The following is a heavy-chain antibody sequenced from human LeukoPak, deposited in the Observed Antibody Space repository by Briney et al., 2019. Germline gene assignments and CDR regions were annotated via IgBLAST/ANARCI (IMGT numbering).Heavy chain of an antibody. V-gene: IGHV4-59*10. CDR3: ARGGSHFDY. D-gene: IGHD1-26*01. CDR2: IYTSGST. CDR1: GGSISSYY. J-gene: IGHJ4*02. Sequence: SETLSLTCTVYGGSISSYYWSWLPQPAGQGLEWIGRIYTSGSTNYNPSLKSRVTMSVDTSKNQFSLRLSSVTAADTAVYYCARGGSHFDYWGQGTLVTVSS.